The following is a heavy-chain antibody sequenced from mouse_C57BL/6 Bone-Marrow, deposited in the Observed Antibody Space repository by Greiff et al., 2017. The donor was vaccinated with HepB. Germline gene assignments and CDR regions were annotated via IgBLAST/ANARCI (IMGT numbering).Heavy chain of an antibody. CDR3: ARIEVAGSSPWFAY. CDR2: IHPNSGST. V-gene: IGHV1-64*01. D-gene: IGHD1-1*01. CDR1: GYTFTSYW. J-gene: IGHJ3*01. Sequence: QVQLQQSGAELVKPGASVKLSCKASGYTFTSYWMHWVKQRPGQGLEWIGMIHPNSGSTNYNEKFKSKATLTVDKSSSTAYMQLSSLTSEDSAVYYCARIEVAGSSPWFAYWGQGTLVTVSA.